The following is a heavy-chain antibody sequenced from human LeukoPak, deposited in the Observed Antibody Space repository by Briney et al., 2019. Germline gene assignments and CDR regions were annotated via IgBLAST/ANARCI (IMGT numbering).Heavy chain of an antibody. J-gene: IGHJ6*02. Sequence: PSETLSLTCSVSGGSISSYYWSWVRQPAGKGLEYIGRIYTSGSTKYNPSLKSRVTISVDTSRTQFSLKVSSVTAADTAVYYCAREGTSSHRLDVWGQGTAVTVSS. CDR1: GGSISSYY. V-gene: IGHV4-4*07. CDR3: AREGTSSHRLDV. CDR2: IYTSGST. D-gene: IGHD2-2*01.